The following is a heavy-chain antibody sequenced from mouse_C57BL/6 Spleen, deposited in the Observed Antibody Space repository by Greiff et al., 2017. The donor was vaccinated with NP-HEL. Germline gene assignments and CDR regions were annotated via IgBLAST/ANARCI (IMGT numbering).Heavy chain of an antibody. CDR3: ARDLYGSSYAMDY. CDR2: INPNNGGT. V-gene: IGHV1-22*01. CDR1: GYTFTDYN. D-gene: IGHD1-1*01. Sequence: VQLKQSGPELVKPGASVKMSCKASGYTFTDYNMHWVKQSHGKSLEWIGYINPNNGGTSYNQKFKGKATLTVNKSSSTAYMELRSLTSEDSAVYYCARDLYGSSYAMDYWGQGASVTVSS. J-gene: IGHJ4*01.